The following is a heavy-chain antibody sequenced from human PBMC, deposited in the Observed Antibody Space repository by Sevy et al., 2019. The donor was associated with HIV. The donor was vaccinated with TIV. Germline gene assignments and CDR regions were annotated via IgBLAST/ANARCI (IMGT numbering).Heavy chain of an antibody. J-gene: IGHJ4*02. Sequence: GGSLRLSCAASGFTFSSYAMSWVRQAPGKGLEWVSAISGRGGSTYYADSVKGRFTISRDNSKNTLYLQMNSLRAEDTAVYYCAKDPRSYHSSSWYYFDYWGQGTLVTVSS. D-gene: IGHD6-13*01. V-gene: IGHV3-23*01. CDR2: ISGRGGST. CDR3: AKDPRSYHSSSWYYFDY. CDR1: GFTFSSYA.